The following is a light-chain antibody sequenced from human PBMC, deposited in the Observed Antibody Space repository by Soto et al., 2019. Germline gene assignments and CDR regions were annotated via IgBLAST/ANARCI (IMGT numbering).Light chain of an antibody. CDR2: ATS. CDR1: QVIDRW. J-gene: IGKJ4*01. Sequence: DIQMTQSPSSLSASVGDRVTITCRASQVIDRWLAWYQQKPGKAPKVLIYATSTLRTGVPSRFSGSASGTDFSLTINNLQPEGSATYYCKQSKSFPLTFGGGTKVDIK. V-gene: IGKV1-12*01. CDR3: KQSKSFPLT.